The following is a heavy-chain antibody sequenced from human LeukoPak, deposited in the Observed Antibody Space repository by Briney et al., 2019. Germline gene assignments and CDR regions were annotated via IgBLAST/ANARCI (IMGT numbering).Heavy chain of an antibody. CDR2: IIPIFGTA. D-gene: IGHD1-26*01. Sequence: SVKVSCKASGGTFSSYAISWVRQAPGRGLEWMGGIIPIFGTANYAQKFQGRVTITTDESTSTAYMELSSLRSEDTAVYYCAGANSGSYPFDYWGQGTLVTVSS. CDR1: GGTFSSYA. J-gene: IGHJ4*02. V-gene: IGHV1-69*05. CDR3: AGANSGSYPFDY.